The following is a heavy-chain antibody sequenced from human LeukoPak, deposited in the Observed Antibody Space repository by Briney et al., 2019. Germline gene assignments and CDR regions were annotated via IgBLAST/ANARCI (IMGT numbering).Heavy chain of an antibody. CDR1: GYTFTSYY. CDR2: INPSGGST. D-gene: IGHD6-19*01. J-gene: IGHJ5*02. CDR3: AGGLAVAGTGAHWFDP. V-gene: IGHV1-46*01. Sequence: ASVKVSCKASGYTFTSYYMHWVRQAPGQGLEWMGIINPSGGSTSYAQKFQGRVTMTRDTSISTAYMELSRLRSDDTAVYYCAGGLAVAGTGAHWFDPWGQGTLVTVSS.